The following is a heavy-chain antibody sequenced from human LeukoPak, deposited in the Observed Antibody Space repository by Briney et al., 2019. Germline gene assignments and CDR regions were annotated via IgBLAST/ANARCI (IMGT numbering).Heavy chain of an antibody. Sequence: SVKVSCKASGGTFSSYAISWVRQAPGQGLEWMGGIIPIFGTANYAQKFQGSVTITADKSTSTAYMELSSLRSEDTAVYYCARRDIVVVVAATYYYGMDVWGKGTTVTVSS. CDR3: ARRDIVVVVAATYYYGMDV. D-gene: IGHD2-15*01. CDR2: IIPIFGTA. CDR1: GGTFSSYA. V-gene: IGHV1-69*06. J-gene: IGHJ6*04.